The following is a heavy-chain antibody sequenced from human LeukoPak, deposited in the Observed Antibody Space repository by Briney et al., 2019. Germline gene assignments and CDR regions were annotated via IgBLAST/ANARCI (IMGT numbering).Heavy chain of an antibody. CDR3: AKEKTTVTSRGAFEI. J-gene: IGHJ3*02. V-gene: IGHV3-30*02. D-gene: IGHD4-17*01. Sequence: GGSLRLSCAASGFTFSSYGMHWVRQAPGKGLEWVTFIQSDGSFKSYAASVKGRFSISRDNSKDTFYLQMNSLTSEDTAIYYCAKEKTTVTSRGAFEIWGHGTMVTVSS. CDR1: GFTFSSYG. CDR2: IQSDGSFK.